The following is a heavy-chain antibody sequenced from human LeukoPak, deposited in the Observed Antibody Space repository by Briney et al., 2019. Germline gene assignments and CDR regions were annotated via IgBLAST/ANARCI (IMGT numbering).Heavy chain of an antibody. Sequence: SQTLSLTCAVYGGSFSGYYWSWIRQPPGKGLEWIGEINHSGSTNYNPSLKSRVTISVDTSKNQFSLKLSSVTAADTAVYYCARNWFDPWGQGTLVTVSS. V-gene: IGHV4-34*01. CDR3: ARNWFDP. CDR2: INHSGST. J-gene: IGHJ5*02. CDR1: GGSFSGYY.